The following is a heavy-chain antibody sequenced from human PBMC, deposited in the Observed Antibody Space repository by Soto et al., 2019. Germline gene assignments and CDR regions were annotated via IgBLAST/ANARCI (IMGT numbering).Heavy chain of an antibody. CDR3: ARDQLTYYYGSGSYLPASY. J-gene: IGHJ4*02. D-gene: IGHD3-10*01. V-gene: IGHV1-18*01. Sequence: ASVKVSCKASGYTFTSYGISWVRQAPGQGLEWMGWISAYNGNTNYAQKLQGRVTMTTDTSTSTAYMELRSLRSDDTAVYYCARDQLTYYYGSGSYLPASYWGQGTLVIVSS. CDR2: ISAYNGNT. CDR1: GYTFTSYG.